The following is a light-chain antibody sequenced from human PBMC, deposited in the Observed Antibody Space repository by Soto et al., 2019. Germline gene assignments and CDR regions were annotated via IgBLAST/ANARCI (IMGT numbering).Light chain of an antibody. CDR1: QSIGSR. V-gene: IGKV1-5*01. Sequence: DIQMTQSPSTLSASVGDRVTITCRASQSIGSRLAWYQQKPGKAPKLLIYDASSLGTGVPSRFSGSGSGTEFTLTISSLQPDDFGTYYCQQYNSLVTFGQGTKLEIK. CDR2: DAS. CDR3: QQYNSLVT. J-gene: IGKJ2*01.